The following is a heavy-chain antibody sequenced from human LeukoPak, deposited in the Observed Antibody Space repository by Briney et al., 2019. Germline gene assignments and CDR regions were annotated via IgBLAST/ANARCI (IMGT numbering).Heavy chain of an antibody. J-gene: IGHJ4*02. V-gene: IGHV4-4*07. CDR3: ARDRGTWNDDGFDY. D-gene: IGHD1-1*01. Sequence: SETLSLTCTVSGGPISSYYWSWIRQPAGKGLEWIGRIYISGSTNYNPSLKSRVTMSVDTSKNQFSLKLSSVTAADTAVYYCARDRGTWNDDGFDYWGQGTLVTVSS. CDR1: GGPISSYY. CDR2: IYISGST.